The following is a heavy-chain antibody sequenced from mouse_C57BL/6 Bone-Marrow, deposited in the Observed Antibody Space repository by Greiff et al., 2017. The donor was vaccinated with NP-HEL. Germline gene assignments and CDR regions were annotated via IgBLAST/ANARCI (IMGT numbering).Heavy chain of an antibody. CDR3: ARRDYAMDY. J-gene: IGHJ4*01. V-gene: IGHV5-12*01. CDR2: ISNGGGST. Sequence: VQLKESGGGLVQPGGSLKLSCAASGFTFSDYYMYWVRQTPEKRLEWVAYISNGGGSTYYPDTVKGRFTISRDNAKNTLYLQMSRLKSEDTAMYYCARRDYAMDYWGQGTSVTVSS. CDR1: GFTFSDYY.